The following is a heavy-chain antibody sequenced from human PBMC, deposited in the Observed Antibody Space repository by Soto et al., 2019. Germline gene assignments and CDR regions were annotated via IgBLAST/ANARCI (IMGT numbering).Heavy chain of an antibody. Sequence: QVQLVQSGAEVKKPGASVKVSCKASGYTFTSYGISWVRQAPGQGLEWMGWISAYNGNTNYAQKLQGRVTMTTDTSTNTAYMELRSLRSDDTAVYYCARVGCSGGSCSRYFYYGMDVWGQGTTVTVSS. CDR3: ARVGCSGGSCSRYFYYGMDV. J-gene: IGHJ6*02. CDR2: ISAYNGNT. V-gene: IGHV1-18*01. D-gene: IGHD2-15*01. CDR1: GYTFTSYG.